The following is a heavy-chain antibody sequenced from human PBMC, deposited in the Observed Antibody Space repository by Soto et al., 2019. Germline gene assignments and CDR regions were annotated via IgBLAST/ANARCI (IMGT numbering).Heavy chain of an antibody. D-gene: IGHD6-6*01. CDR1: GGSISSGGYF. CDR2: IYYSGST. J-gene: IGHJ6*02. Sequence: QVQLQESGPGLVKLSQTLSLTCTVSGGSISSGGYFWSWIRQHPGKGLEWIGFIYYSGSTYYNPSLKSRVTISVDTSKNQFSLKLSSVTAADTAVYYCAREGAAPYYYYGMDVWGQGTTVTVSS. V-gene: IGHV4-31*03. CDR3: AREGAAPYYYYGMDV.